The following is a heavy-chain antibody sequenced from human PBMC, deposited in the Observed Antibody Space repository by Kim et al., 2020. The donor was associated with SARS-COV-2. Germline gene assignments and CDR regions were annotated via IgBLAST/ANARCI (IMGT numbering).Heavy chain of an antibody. D-gene: IGHD2-2*01. CDR1: GGSISSGDYY. V-gene: IGHV4-30-4*01. Sequence: SETLSLTCTVSGGSISSGDYYWSWIRQPPGKGLEWIGYIYYSGSTYYNPSLKSRVTISVDTSKNQFSLKLSSVTAADTAVYYCARGRYCSSTSCYLLDYYYMDVWGKGTTVTVSS. CDR3: ARGRYCSSTSCYLLDYYYMDV. CDR2: IYYSGST. J-gene: IGHJ6*03.